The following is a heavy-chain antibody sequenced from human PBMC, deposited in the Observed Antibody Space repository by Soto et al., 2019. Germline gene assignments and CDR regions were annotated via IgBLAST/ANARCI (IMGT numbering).Heavy chain of an antibody. CDR3: ARDRRGGAAGGWFNP. J-gene: IGHJ5*02. CDR1: GGSISSGGYS. V-gene: IGHV4-30-2*01. D-gene: IGHD6-13*01. CDR2: TYHSGST. Sequence: PSETLSLTCAVSGGSISSGGYSWSWIRQPPGKGLEWIGYTYHSGSTYYNPSLKSRVTISVDRSKNQFSLKLSSVTAADTAVYYCARDRRGGAAGGWFNPWGQGTLVPVSS.